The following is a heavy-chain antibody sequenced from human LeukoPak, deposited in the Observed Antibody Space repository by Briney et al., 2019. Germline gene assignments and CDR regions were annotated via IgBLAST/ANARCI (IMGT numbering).Heavy chain of an antibody. CDR1: GFTFSSYS. D-gene: IGHD6-13*01. Sequence: GGSLRLSCAASGFTFSSYSMNWVRQAPGKGLEWVANIKQDGSEKYYVDSVKGRFTISRDNAKNSLYLQMNSLRAEDTAVYYCARGALSIAAAGTIDYWGQGTLVTVSS. V-gene: IGHV3-7*04. CDR2: IKQDGSEK. CDR3: ARGALSIAAAGTIDY. J-gene: IGHJ4*02.